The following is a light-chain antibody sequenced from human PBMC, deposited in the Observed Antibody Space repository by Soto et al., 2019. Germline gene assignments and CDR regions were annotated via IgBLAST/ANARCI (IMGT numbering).Light chain of an antibody. V-gene: IGKV3-20*01. J-gene: IGKJ1*01. CDR2: GAS. Sequence: IVFTQSPCTLSLSPGEGATLSCRASQTISSFLAWYQQKRGQAPRLLIHGASNRATGIPDRFSGSGSGTDFTLTITRLEPEDFAVYYCQQYGGSPRTFGQGTKVDIK. CDR3: QQYGGSPRT. CDR1: QTISSF.